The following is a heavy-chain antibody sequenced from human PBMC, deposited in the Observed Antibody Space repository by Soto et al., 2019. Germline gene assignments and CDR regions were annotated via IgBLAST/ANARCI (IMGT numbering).Heavy chain of an antibody. Sequence: QVQLVQSGAEVKKPGASVKVSCKASGYTFTSYGISWVRQAPGQGLEWMGWISAYNGNTNYAQKLQGRVTMTTDTSTSTAYMELRSLRSDDTAVYYCARPGYYDILTGYQSNWFDPRGQGTLVTVSS. J-gene: IGHJ5*02. D-gene: IGHD3-9*01. CDR1: GYTFTSYG. CDR2: ISAYNGNT. V-gene: IGHV1-18*01. CDR3: ARPGYYDILTGYQSNWFDP.